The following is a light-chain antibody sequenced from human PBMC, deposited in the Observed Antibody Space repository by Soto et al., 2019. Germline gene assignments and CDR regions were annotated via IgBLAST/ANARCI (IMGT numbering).Light chain of an antibody. Sequence: QSALTQPASVSGSPGQSITVSCTGTSSDVGGYNYVSWYQQHPDEVPKLIIYDVSDRPSGVSDRFSGSKSGNTASLTISGLRAEDEADYYCSSYTSTNGVVFGGGTKLTVL. V-gene: IGLV2-14*03. CDR2: DVS. CDR1: SSDVGGYNY. J-gene: IGLJ2*01. CDR3: SSYTSTNGVV.